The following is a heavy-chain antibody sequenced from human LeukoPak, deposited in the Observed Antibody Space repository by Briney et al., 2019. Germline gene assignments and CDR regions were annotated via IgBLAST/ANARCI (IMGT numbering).Heavy chain of an antibody. Sequence: PGGSLRLSCAASGFTFSSYSMNWVRQAPGKGLEWVSYISSSSSTIYYADSVKGRFTISRDNAKNSLYLQMNSLRAEDTAVYYCARSYSSGWYFQDDAFDIWGQGTMVTVSS. V-gene: IGHV3-48*01. D-gene: IGHD6-19*01. J-gene: IGHJ3*02. CDR3: ARSYSSGWYFQDDAFDI. CDR2: ISSSSSTI. CDR1: GFTFSSYS.